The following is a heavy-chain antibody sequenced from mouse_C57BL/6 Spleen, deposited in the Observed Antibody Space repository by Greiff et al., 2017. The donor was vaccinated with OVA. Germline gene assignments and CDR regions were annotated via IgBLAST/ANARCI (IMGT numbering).Heavy chain of an antibody. D-gene: IGHD2-1*01. CDR1: GYTFTSYW. Sequence: QVQLQQPGAELVRPGSSVKLSCKASGYTFTSYWMDWVKQRPGQGLEWIGNIYPSDSETHYNQQFKDKATLTVDKSSSTAYMQLSSLTSEDSAVYYCARELYGNLDYWGQGTTLTVSS. J-gene: IGHJ2*01. CDR3: ARELYGNLDY. CDR2: IYPSDSET. V-gene: IGHV1-61*01.